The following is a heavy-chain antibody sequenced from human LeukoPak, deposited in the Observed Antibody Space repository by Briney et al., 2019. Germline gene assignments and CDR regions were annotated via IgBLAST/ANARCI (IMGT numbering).Heavy chain of an antibody. CDR3: ARELGYCSSTSCYQLYYYYYGMDV. CDR2: IIPIFGTA. J-gene: IGHJ6*02. CDR1: GGTFSSYA. D-gene: IGHD2-2*01. V-gene: IGHV1-69*13. Sequence: GASVKVSCKASGGTFSSYAISWVRQAPGQGLEWMGGIIPIFGTANYAQKFQGRVTITADESTSTAYMELSSLRSEDTAVYYCARELGYCSSTSCYQLYYYYYGMDVWGQGTTVTVSS.